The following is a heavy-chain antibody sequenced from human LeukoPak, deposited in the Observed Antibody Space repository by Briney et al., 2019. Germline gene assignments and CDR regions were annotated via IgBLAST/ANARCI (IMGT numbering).Heavy chain of an antibody. Sequence: PGGSLRLSCAASGFTFSDYYMSWIRQAPGKGLEWVSYISSSGSTIYYADSVKGRFTISRDNAKNSLYLQMNSLRAEDTAVYYCAGSGVLRYFLEFDPWGQGTLVTVSS. CDR3: AGSGVLRYFLEFDP. V-gene: IGHV3-11*01. CDR1: GFTFSDYY. CDR2: ISSSGSTI. J-gene: IGHJ5*02. D-gene: IGHD3-9*01.